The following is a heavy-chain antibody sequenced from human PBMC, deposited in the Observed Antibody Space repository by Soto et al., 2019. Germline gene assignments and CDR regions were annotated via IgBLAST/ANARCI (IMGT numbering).Heavy chain of an antibody. V-gene: IGHV2-5*02. J-gene: IGHJ3*02. CDR3: AHPVSGDNAFDI. CDR2: IYWDDDK. Sequence: QITLKESGPPLVKPTQTLTLTCTFSGFSLSTSGVGVGWIRQPPGKALEWLALIYWDDDKRYSPSLKSRLTITKDTSKNQVVLTMTNMDPVDTATYYCAHPVSGDNAFDIWGQGTMVTVSS. CDR1: GFSLSTSGVG. D-gene: IGHD6-19*01.